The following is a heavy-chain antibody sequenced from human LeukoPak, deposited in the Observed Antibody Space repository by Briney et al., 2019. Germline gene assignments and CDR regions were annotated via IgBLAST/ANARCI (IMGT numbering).Heavy chain of an antibody. CDR2: IIPIFGTA. J-gene: IGHJ6*04. D-gene: IGHD2-2*01. CDR3: ARVGIVVVPAAVQGERDYYYGMDV. Sequence: SVKVSCKASGGTFSSYAISWVRQAPGQGLEWMGGIIPIFGTANYAQKFQGRVTITADESTSTAYMELSSLRSEDTAVYYCARVGIVVVPAAVQGERDYYYGMDVWGKGTTVTVSS. CDR1: GGTFSSYA. V-gene: IGHV1-69*13.